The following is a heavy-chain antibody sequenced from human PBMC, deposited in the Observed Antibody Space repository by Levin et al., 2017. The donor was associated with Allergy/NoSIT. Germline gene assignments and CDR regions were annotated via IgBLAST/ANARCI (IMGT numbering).Heavy chain of an antibody. D-gene: IGHD3-22*01. J-gene: IGHJ4*02. V-gene: IGHV3-21*01. CDR3: ARSGSPDY. CDR1: GFTFSDYS. CDR2: ISPNSNYI. Sequence: PRESLKISCAASGFTFSDYSMNWVRQAPGKGLEWVSSISPNSNYIYYADSLKGRFTISRDNAKSSVFLQMNSLRAEDTALYYCARSGSPDYWGQGTLVTVSS.